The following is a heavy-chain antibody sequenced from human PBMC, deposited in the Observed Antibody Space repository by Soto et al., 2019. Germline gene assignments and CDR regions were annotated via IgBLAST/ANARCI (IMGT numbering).Heavy chain of an antibody. Sequence: PGGSLRLSCAASGFTFSSYAMTWVRQAPGKGLEWVSSISDSGGSAFYADSVKGRFTISRDNSKNTLSLHMNSLRAEDTAVYYCAKAPNYVWASYRYSDYWGQGTLVTVSS. CDR3: AKAPNYVWASYRYSDY. D-gene: IGHD3-16*02. V-gene: IGHV3-23*01. CDR1: GFTFSSYA. CDR2: ISDSGGSA. J-gene: IGHJ4*02.